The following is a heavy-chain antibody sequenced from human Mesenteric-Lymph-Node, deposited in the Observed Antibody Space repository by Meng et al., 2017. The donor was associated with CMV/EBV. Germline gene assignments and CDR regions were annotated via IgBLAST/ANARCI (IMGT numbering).Heavy chain of an antibody. CDR2: IYYSGST. J-gene: IGHJ4*02. Sequence: SETLSLTCTVSGGSISSGDYYWSWIRQPPGKGLEWIGYIYYSGSTYYNPSLKSRVTISVDTSKNQFSLKLSSVTAADTAVYYCARQGGYCSSTSCQLIDYWGQGTLVTVSS. V-gene: IGHV4-30-4*08. D-gene: IGHD2-2*01. CDR3: ARQGGYCSSTSCQLIDY. CDR1: GGSISSGDYY.